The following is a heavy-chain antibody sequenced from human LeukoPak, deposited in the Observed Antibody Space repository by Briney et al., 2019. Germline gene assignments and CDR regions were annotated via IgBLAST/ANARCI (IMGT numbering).Heavy chain of an antibody. D-gene: IGHD3-22*01. CDR1: GGSISTYY. CDR2: VYYSGST. CDR3: ARGRQWLLPDAFDI. Sequence: PSETLSLTCTVSGGSISTYYWSWIRQPPGKGLEWIGYVYYSGSTNYSPSLKSRVTISVDTSKNQFSLKLSSVTAADTAVYYCARGRQWLLPDAFDIWGQGTMVTVSS. V-gene: IGHV4-59*12. J-gene: IGHJ3*02.